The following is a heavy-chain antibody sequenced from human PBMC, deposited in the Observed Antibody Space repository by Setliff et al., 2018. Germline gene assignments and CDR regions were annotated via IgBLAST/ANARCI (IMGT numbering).Heavy chain of an antibody. D-gene: IGHD2-2*01. CDR3: AREGRTSTRGWYMDA. CDR1: GGSISGYY. V-gene: IGHV4-59*12. J-gene: IGHJ6*03. CDR2: SSYTWST. Sequence: SETLSLTCSVSGGSISGYYWTWFRQAPGKGLEWIGYSSYTWSTYYNPSLKSRVTISVDTSKNQFSLKLTSMTAADTSVYFCAREGRTSTRGWYMDAWGKGTSVTVSS.